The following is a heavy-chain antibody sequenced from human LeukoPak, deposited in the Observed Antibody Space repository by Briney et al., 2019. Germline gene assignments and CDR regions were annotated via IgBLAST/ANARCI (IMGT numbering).Heavy chain of an antibody. CDR2: IYYSGST. J-gene: IGHJ5*02. Sequence: SETLSLTCTVSGGSISSYYWSWIRQPPGKGLEWIGYIYYSGSTNYNPSLKSRVTISVGTSKNQFSLKLSSVTAADTAVYYCARDHITIFGVVISNWFDPWGQGTLVTVSS. V-gene: IGHV4-59*12. CDR1: GGSISSYY. D-gene: IGHD3-3*01. CDR3: ARDHITIFGVVISNWFDP.